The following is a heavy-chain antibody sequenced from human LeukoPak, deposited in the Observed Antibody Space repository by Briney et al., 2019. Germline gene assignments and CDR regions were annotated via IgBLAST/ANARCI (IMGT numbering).Heavy chain of an antibody. CDR3: ARGQFYYGSGRKTDFDY. J-gene: IGHJ4*02. Sequence: ASVKVSCKTSGYSFTNYGITWVRQAPGQGLEWMGWISGYNSKPFYAQNFQGRVTMTTDTSTSTVYMEVRSLRSDDTAVYYCARGQFYYGSGRKTDFDYWGQGTLVTVSS. D-gene: IGHD3-10*01. V-gene: IGHV1-18*01. CDR1: GYSFTNYG. CDR2: ISGYNSKP.